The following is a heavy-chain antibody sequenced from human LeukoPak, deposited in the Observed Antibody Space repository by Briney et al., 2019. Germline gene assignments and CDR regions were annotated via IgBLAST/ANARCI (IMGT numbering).Heavy chain of an antibody. J-gene: IGHJ4*02. Sequence: GGSLRLSCAASGFTFNNYGIHWVRQAPGKGLEWVTFIRYDGSDKYYADSVKGRFTISRDNSKNTLYLQMNSLRAEDTAVYYCAAGGSYCLDWGQGTLVTVSS. CDR3: AAGGSYCLD. CDR2: IRYDGSDK. V-gene: IGHV3-30*02. CDR1: GFTFNNYG. D-gene: IGHD1-26*01.